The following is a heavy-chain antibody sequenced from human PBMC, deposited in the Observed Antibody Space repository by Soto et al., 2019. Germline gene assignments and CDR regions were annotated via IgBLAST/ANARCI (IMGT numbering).Heavy chain of an antibody. CDR2: INSDGSSI. Sequence: GGSLRLSCAASGFTFSNSWMHWVRQVPGKGLVWVSRINSDGSSISYADSVKGRFTISRDNAKNTLVLQMNSLRAEDTAIYYCRIQHWLPYIDYWGQGALVTVSS. J-gene: IGHJ4*02. CDR3: RIQHWLPYIDY. D-gene: IGHD6-19*01. CDR1: GFTFSNSW. V-gene: IGHV3-74*01.